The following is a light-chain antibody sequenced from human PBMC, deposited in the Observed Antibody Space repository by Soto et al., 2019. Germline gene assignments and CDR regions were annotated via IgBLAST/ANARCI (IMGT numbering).Light chain of an antibody. CDR3: SSYVTGNSLI. Sequence: QSALTQPPSASGSPGQSVTISCTGTSRDVGGHDYVSWYQQHPGQAPKLIIYEVSKWPSGVPDRFSGSKSGNTASLTVSGLQAEDEADYYCSSYVTGNSLIFGGGTKVTVL. CDR2: EVS. CDR1: SRDVGGHDY. V-gene: IGLV2-8*01. J-gene: IGLJ2*01.